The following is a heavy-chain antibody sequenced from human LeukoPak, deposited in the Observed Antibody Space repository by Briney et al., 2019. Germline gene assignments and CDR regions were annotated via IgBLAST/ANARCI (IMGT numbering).Heavy chain of an antibody. J-gene: IGHJ5*02. Sequence: SETLSLTCTVSGGSISSYYWSWIRQPPGKGLEWVGSIYDSGSTYYNPSLKSRVTISVDTSKNQFSLKLNSVTAADTAVYYCARHYGPWGQGTLVTVSS. CDR2: IYDSGST. V-gene: IGHV4-59*05. CDR3: ARHYGP. CDR1: GGSISSYY. D-gene: IGHD3-16*01.